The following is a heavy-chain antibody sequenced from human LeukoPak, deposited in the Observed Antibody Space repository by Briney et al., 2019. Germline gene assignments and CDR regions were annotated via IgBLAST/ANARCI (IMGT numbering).Heavy chain of an antibody. J-gene: IGHJ4*02. V-gene: IGHV3-30*03. CDR1: GFTFSSYG. Sequence: PGGSLRLSCAASGFTFSSYGMHWVRQAPGKGLEWVATISHDGSNKHYADSVKGRFTISRDNSKNTLYLQMNSLRAEDTAVYYCAAGYYFGDYWGQGTLVTVSS. D-gene: IGHD3-22*01. CDR3: AAGYYFGDY. CDR2: ISHDGSNK.